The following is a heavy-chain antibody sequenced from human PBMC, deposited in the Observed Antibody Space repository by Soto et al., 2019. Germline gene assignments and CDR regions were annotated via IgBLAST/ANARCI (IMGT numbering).Heavy chain of an antibody. CDR2: IYYSGST. V-gene: IGHV4-59*01. CDR3: ARADMITFGGVIVIGAFDI. CDR1: GGSISSYY. J-gene: IGHJ3*02. D-gene: IGHD3-16*02. Sequence: SETLSLTCTVSGGSISSYYWSWIRQPRGKGLEWIGYIYYSGSTNYNPSLKSRVTISVDTSKNQFSLKLSSVTAADTAVYYCARADMITFGGVIVIGAFDIWGQGTMVTVSS.